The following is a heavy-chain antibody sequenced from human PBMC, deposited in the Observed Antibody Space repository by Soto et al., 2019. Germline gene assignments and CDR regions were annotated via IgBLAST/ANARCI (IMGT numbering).Heavy chain of an antibody. CDR1: GGTFSSYA. Sequence: QVQLVQSGAEVKKPGSSVKVSCKASGGTFSSYAISWVRQAPGQGLEWMGGIIPIFGTADYAQKFQGRVTITAHESTNTAYMALSSLRSEDTAVYYCARDAGVYDYSPLDYWGQGTLVTVSS. D-gene: IGHD4-4*01. J-gene: IGHJ4*02. V-gene: IGHV1-69*12. CDR3: ARDAGVYDYSPLDY. CDR2: IIPIFGTA.